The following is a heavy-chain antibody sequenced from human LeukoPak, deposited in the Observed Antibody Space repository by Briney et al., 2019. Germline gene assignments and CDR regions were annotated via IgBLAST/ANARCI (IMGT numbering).Heavy chain of an antibody. CDR2: INHSGST. V-gene: IGHV4-34*01. J-gene: IGHJ6*02. Sequence: PSETLSPTCAVYGGSFSGYYWSWIRQPPGKGLEWIGEINHSGSTNYNPSLESRVTISVDTSKNQFSLKLSSVTAADTAVYYCARGRCSGGSCYSAYSYYYYYGMDVWGQGTTVTVSS. D-gene: IGHD2-15*01. CDR1: GGSFSGYY. CDR3: ARGRCSGGSCYSAYSYYYYYGMDV.